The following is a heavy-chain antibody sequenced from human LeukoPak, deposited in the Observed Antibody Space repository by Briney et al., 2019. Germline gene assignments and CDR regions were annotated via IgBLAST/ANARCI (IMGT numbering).Heavy chain of an antibody. CDR1: GFTFSSNA. J-gene: IGHJ4*02. Sequence: GGSLRLSCAASGFTFSSNAMRWVRQAPGKGLERVSAISGSGGNTYYADSVKGRFTISIDNSKNTLFLQMNSLRAEDTAVYYCAKGRAGDVTDYWGQGTLVTVSS. V-gene: IGHV3-23*01. CDR2: ISGSGGNT. CDR3: AKGRAGDVTDY. D-gene: IGHD6-13*01.